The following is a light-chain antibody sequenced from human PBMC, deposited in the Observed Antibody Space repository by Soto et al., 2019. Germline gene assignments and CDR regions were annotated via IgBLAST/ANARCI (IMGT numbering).Light chain of an antibody. CDR2: GTS. J-gene: IGKJ1*01. CDR1: QSVASNC. Sequence: EIVLTQSPGTLSLSPGEGATLSCRASQSVASNCLAWYQQKPGQAPRLLIYGTSSRATGIPDRFSGSGSGTDFTLTISRLEPEDFAVYYCQQYGTSPQTFGQGTKVEIK. V-gene: IGKV3-20*01. CDR3: QQYGTSPQT.